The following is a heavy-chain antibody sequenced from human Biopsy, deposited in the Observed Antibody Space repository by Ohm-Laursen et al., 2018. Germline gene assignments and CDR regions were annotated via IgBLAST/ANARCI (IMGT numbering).Heavy chain of an antibody. D-gene: IGHD3-22*01. J-gene: IGHJ6*02. CDR1: GLIFSDYY. CDR3: ARGKYKDFSTGLPRPYHYTLDF. V-gene: IGHV3-11*01. CDR2: ISARDGVV. Sequence: SLRLSCSASGLIFSDYYMSWIRQAPGKGLEWIAYISARDGVVYYADSVKGRFPISRDNTNNSLYLQMTSLRPEDTAVFYCARGKYKDFSTGLPRPYHYTLDFWGPGTTVTVSS.